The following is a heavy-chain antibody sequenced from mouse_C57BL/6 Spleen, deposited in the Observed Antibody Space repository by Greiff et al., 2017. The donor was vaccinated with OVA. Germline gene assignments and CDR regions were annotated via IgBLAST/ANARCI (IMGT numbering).Heavy chain of an antibody. J-gene: IGHJ4*01. CDR3: ARRTDYSNYYAMDY. CDR1: GYTFTDYY. CDR2: INPNNGGT. Sequence: EVQLQQSGPELVKPGASVKISCKASGYTFTDYYMNWVKQSHGKSLEWIGDINPNNGGTSYNQKFKGKATLTVDKSSSTADMELRSLTSEDSAVYYGARRTDYSNYYAMDYWGQGTSVTVSS. V-gene: IGHV1-26*01. D-gene: IGHD2-5*01.